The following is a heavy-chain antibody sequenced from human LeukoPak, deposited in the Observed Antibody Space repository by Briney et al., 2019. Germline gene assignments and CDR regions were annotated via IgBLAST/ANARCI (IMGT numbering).Heavy chain of an antibody. V-gene: IGHV4-38-2*02. J-gene: IGHJ4*02. CDR1: GYSISGGYS. Sequence: ASESLSLTCTVYGYSISGGYSWGWIRQPPGKGLEWIGTIFQSVSNYNNPALKLRVTTSVDRSKNQYSLKLSSVTAADTAVYYCARNNSNGFDFWSQGTLVTVSS. CDR2: IFQSVSN. CDR3: ARNNSNGFDF. D-gene: IGHD6-19*01.